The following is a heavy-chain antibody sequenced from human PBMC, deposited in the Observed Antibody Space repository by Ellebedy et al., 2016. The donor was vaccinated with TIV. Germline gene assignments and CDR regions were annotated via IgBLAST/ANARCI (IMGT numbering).Heavy chain of an antibody. CDR1: GFNFSNYG. Sequence: GESLKISCTASGFNFSNYGMHWVRQAPGKGLDWVTVISYDGSKIFYADSVEGRFTISRDNSKNTLYLEMTSLRAEDTAIYYCAKEGGIGISDVWGKGTTVTVSS. CDR2: ISYDGSKI. CDR3: AKEGGIGISDV. V-gene: IGHV3-30*18. J-gene: IGHJ6*04. D-gene: IGHD3-16*01.